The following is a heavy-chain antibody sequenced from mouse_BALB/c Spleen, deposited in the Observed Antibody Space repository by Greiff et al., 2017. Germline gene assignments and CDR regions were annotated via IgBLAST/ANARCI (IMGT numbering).Heavy chain of an antibody. J-gene: IGHJ4*01. CDR3: ARGRTLLYYAMDY. Sequence: QVQLQQSGPQLVRPGASVKISCKASGYSFTSYWMHWVKQRPGQGLEWIGMIDPSDSETRLNQKFKDKATLTVDKSSSTAYMQLSSPTSEDSAVYYCARGRTLLYYAMDYWGQGTSVTVSS. CDR2: IDPSDSET. CDR1: GYSFTSYW. V-gene: IGHV1S127*01.